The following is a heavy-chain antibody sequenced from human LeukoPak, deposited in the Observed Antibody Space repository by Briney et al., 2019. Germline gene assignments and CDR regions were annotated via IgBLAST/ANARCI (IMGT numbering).Heavy chain of an antibody. V-gene: IGHV4-59*01. Sequence: SETLSLTCAVYGGSFSGYYWSWIRQPPGKGLEWIGYINFSGSTNYNPSLKSRVTISVDTSKNQFSLKLSSVTAADTAVYYCARDVRSRGNLGYYYYMDVWGKGTTVTVSS. CDR2: INFSGST. J-gene: IGHJ6*03. D-gene: IGHD4-23*01. CDR1: GGSFSGYY. CDR3: ARDVRSRGNLGYYYYMDV.